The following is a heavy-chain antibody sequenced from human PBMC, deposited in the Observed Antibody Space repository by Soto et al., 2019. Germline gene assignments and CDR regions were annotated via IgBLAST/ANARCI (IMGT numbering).Heavy chain of an antibody. CDR3: ARGRYDYVWGSYNFDY. Sequence: QVQLQQWGAGLLKPSETLSLTCAVYGGSFSGYYWSWIRQPPGKGLEWIGEINHCGSTNYNPSLKSRVTISVDTSKNQFSLKLSSVTAADTAVYYCARGRYDYVWGSYNFDYWGQGTLVTVSS. V-gene: IGHV4-34*01. D-gene: IGHD3-16*01. CDR1: GGSFSGYY. J-gene: IGHJ4*02. CDR2: INHCGST.